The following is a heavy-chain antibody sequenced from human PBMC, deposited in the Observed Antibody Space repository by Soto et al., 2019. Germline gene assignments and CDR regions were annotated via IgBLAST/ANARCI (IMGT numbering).Heavy chain of an antibody. J-gene: IGHJ4*02. Sequence: GGSLRLSCAASGFTFDIFSMNWVRQAPGKGLEWVSSIGSRSTFIYYADSVQGRFTITRDNAKNSLYLHMNNLRAGDTAVYYCARDSSSSAFESWGQGTLVTVSS. D-gene: IGHD6-6*01. V-gene: IGHV3-21*01. CDR3: ARDSSSSAFES. CDR2: IGSRSTFI. CDR1: GFTFDIFS.